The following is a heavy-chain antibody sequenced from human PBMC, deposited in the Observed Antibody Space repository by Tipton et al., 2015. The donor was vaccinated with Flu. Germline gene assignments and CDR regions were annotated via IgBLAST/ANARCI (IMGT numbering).Heavy chain of an antibody. CDR1: GGSFSGYY. Sequence: LRLSCAVYGGSFSGYYWSWIRQPPGKGLEWIGEINHSGSTNYNPSLKSRVTISVDTFKNQFSLKLSSVTAADTAVYYFARVRRRRVVVVAARPVHNWVDPWGQGTLVTVSS. CDR2: INHSGST. D-gene: IGHD2-15*01. V-gene: IGHV4-34*01. CDR3: ARVRRRRVVVVAARPVHNWVDP. J-gene: IGHJ5*02.